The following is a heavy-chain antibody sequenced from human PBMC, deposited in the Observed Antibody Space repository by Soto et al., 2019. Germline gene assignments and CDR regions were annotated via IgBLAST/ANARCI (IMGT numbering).Heavy chain of an antibody. CDR2: ISHDAITT. J-gene: IGHJ4*02. V-gene: IGHV3-30*18. CDR1: GFTFSEHG. CDR3: TKDREDTALVFDF. Sequence: QVQLVESGGGVVQPGRSLRLSCAASGFTFSEHGMHWVRQAPGKGLEWLAVISHDAITTYYADSVKGRFTISRDNSNYTVFLQMNSLRTEDTAVYYCTKDREDTALVFDFWGQGTLVTVSS. D-gene: IGHD5-18*01.